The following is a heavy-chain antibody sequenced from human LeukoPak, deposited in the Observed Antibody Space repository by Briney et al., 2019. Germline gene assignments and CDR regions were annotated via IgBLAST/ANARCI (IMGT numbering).Heavy chain of an antibody. CDR3: ARGRGRGPNWFDP. D-gene: IGHD2-15*01. V-gene: IGHV4-34*01. CDR2: INHSGST. Sequence: SETLSLTRAVYGGSFSGYYWSWIRQPPGKGLEWIGEINHSGSTNYNPSLKSRVTISVDTSKNQFSLKLSSVTAADTAVYYCARGRGRGPNWFDPWGQGTLVTVSS. J-gene: IGHJ5*02. CDR1: GGSFSGYY.